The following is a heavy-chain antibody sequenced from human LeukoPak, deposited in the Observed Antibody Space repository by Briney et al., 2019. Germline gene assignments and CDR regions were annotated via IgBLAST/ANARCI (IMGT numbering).Heavy chain of an antibody. D-gene: IGHD6-19*01. CDR3: ARDVRKWLISEYYFDY. V-gene: IGHV3-11*01. J-gene: IGHJ4*02. CDR2: ISISVSTI. Sequence: GGSMRLSCAASGFTFSDYYMSWNRQAPGKGLEWVSYISISVSTIYYADSVKGRFTMSRDNAKNSLYLQMNSLRAEDTAVYYCARDVRKWLISEYYFDYWGQGTLVTVSS. CDR1: GFTFSDYY.